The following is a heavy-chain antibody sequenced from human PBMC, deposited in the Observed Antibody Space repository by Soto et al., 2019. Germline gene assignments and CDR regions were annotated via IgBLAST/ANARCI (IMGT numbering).Heavy chain of an antibody. CDR1: GFTLSPYS. J-gene: IGHJ6*02. CDR2: ISGSSNII. D-gene: IGHD3-10*01. V-gene: IGHV3-48*02. CDR3: ARGFDLQYGMDV. Sequence: GGSLRLSCAASGFTLSPYSMNWVRQAPRKGLEWISYISGSSNIINYADSVKGRFTISRDNTKNSLYLQMNSLRDEDTAVYYCARGFDLQYGMDVWGQGTTVTVSS.